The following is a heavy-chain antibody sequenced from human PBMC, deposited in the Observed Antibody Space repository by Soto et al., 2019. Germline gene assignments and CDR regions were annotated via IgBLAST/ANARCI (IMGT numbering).Heavy chain of an antibody. Sequence: GGSLRLSCAASGFTFSSYGMHWVRQAPGKGLEWVAVIWYDGSNKYYADSVKGRFTISRDNSKNTLYLQMNSLRAEDTAVYYCARDSADNWNYVDYYYYMDVWGKGTTVTVSS. J-gene: IGHJ6*03. CDR2: IWYDGSNK. CDR1: GFTFSSYG. CDR3: ARDSADNWNYVDYYYYMDV. D-gene: IGHD1-7*01. V-gene: IGHV3-33*01.